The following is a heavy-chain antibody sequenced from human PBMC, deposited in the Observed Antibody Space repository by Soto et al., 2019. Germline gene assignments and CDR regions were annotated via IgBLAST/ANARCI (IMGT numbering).Heavy chain of an antibody. Sequence: SGGSLRLSCAASGFIFSHYAMSWVRQAPGKGLEWVSGIGGGGDDTNYADSVKGRFTISRDNSKNTLFLQMNSLRVEDTAVYYCAKDAVPRNDLWDYFEFGGQGTLVTVSS. D-gene: IGHD1-1*01. V-gene: IGHV3-23*01. CDR1: GFIFSHYA. CDR3: AKDAVPRNDLWDYFEF. J-gene: IGHJ4*02. CDR2: IGGGGDDT.